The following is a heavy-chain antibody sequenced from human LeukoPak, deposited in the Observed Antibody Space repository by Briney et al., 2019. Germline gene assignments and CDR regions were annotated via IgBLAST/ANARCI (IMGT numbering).Heavy chain of an antibody. CDR1: GGSISSYY. J-gene: IGHJ4*02. D-gene: IGHD6-13*01. CDR2: IYYSGST. CDR3: ARDIAAAGIGGVLDY. Sequence: PSETLSLTCTVSGGSISSYYWSWIRQPPGKGLEGIGYIYYSGSTNYNPFLKSRVTISVDTSKNQFSLKLSSVTAADTAVYYCARDIAAAGIGGVLDYWGQGTLVTVSS. V-gene: IGHV4-59*01.